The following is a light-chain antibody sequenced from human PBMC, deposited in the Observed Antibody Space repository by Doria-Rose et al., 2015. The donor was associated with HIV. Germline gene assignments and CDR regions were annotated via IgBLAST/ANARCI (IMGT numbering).Light chain of an antibody. CDR2: GNN. V-gene: IGLV1-40*02. CDR1: SSNIWAGYD. Sequence: QSVVTQPPSVSGAPGQRVTISCTGSSSNIWAGYDVQWYQQLPGTAPKLLIYGNNNRPSGVPDRFSGSKSATSASLAITGLRAEDEDDYYCQSYDNRLNGGVFGGGTKLTVL. J-gene: IGLJ3*02. CDR3: QSYDNRLNGGV.